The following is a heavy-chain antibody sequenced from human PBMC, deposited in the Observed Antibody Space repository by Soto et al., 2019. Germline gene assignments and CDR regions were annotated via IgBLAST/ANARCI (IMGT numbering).Heavy chain of an antibody. J-gene: IGHJ6*02. CDR2: IWDAGSNK. D-gene: IGHD3-16*02. V-gene: IGHV3-33*01. Sequence: QVQLVESGGGVVQPGRSLRLSCAASGFTFSSHGMHWVRQAPGKGLEWVAAIWDAGSNKYYGNSVKGRFTISRDNSKNTLSVQMDSLRAEDTGVYYCVRDIGRKYNYDLDGWGQGTTVTVSS. CDR1: GFTFSSHG. CDR3: VRDIGRKYNYDLDG.